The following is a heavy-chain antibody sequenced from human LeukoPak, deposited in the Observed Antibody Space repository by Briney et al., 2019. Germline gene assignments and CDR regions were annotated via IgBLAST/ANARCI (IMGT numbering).Heavy chain of an antibody. CDR2: IYSGGGT. D-gene: IGHD5-18*01. J-gene: IGHJ5*02. CDR1: GFADSINY. Sequence: GGSLRLSCSASGFADSINYMTCLPQPPGKGLEWVSVIYSGGGTNYADSVKGRFTISRDKSKNTFYLQMNSLSAEDTAVYYCARERAGYTANWFDPWGQGTMVTVSS. V-gene: IGHV3-66*01. CDR3: ARERAGYTANWFDP.